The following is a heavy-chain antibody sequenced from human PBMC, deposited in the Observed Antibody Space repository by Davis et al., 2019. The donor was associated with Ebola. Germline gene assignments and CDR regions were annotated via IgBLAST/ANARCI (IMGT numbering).Heavy chain of an antibody. Sequence: PGGSLRLSCAASGFTFSSYGMHWVRQAPGKGLEWVAVISYDGSNKYYADSVKGRFTISRDNSKNTLYLQMNSLRAEDTAVYYCAKTIVVVITTEPDAFDIWGQGTMVTVSS. D-gene: IGHD3-22*01. V-gene: IGHV3-30*18. CDR3: AKTIVVVITTEPDAFDI. CDR2: ISYDGSNK. J-gene: IGHJ3*02. CDR1: GFTFSSYG.